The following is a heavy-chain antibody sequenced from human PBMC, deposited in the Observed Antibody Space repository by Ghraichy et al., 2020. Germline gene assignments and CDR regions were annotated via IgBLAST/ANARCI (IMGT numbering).Heavy chain of an antibody. Sequence: SETLSLNCVVSGASIRNGDYYWGWIRQPPGKGLEWVGSVYYIGNTDYNPSLKSRVTIVMAMSKNQFSLNLTSVTAADTATYFCARHWGSSGWYVDFWGQGTLVTVSS. CDR1: GASIRNGDYY. D-gene: IGHD6-19*01. CDR2: VYYIGNT. J-gene: IGHJ4*02. CDR3: ARHWGSSGWYVDF. V-gene: IGHV4-39*01.